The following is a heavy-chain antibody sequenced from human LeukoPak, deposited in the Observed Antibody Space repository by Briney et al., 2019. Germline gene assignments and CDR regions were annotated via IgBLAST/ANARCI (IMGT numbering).Heavy chain of an antibody. CDR3: ARDGCSDGGCSGRGAFDI. D-gene: IGHD2-15*01. CDR2: ISYRGST. J-gene: IGHJ3*02. CDR1: GASIINYH. V-gene: IGHV4-59*01. Sequence: SETLSLTCSVSGASIINYHWSWIRQPPGKGLEWIGYISYRGSTYYNPSLKSRVSISRDTSKNHFSLKLSSVTAADTAVYYCARDGCSDGGCSGRGAFDIWGQGTMVTVSS.